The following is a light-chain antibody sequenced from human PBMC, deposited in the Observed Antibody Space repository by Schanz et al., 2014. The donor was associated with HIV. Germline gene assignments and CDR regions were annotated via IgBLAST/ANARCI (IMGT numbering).Light chain of an antibody. CDR1: SSNIGAGYE. Sequence: QSVLTQPPSVSGAPGQRVTISCTGSSSNIGAGYEVHWYQQFPGTAPKLLIYENNHRPSGVPDRISGSKSGTSASLAISGLRSEDEADYYCATWDDSLNGLYVFATGTKLTVL. CDR2: ENN. CDR3: ATWDDSLNGLYV. J-gene: IGLJ1*01. V-gene: IGLV1-40*01.